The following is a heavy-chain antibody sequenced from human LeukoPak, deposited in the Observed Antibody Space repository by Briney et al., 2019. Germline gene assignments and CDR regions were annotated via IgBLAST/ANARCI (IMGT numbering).Heavy chain of an antibody. D-gene: IGHD6-13*01. CDR1: GYTFSGYY. CDR3: ARDRGMSAGGTLVRRGMDV. CDR2: INPSSGGT. J-gene: IGHJ6*02. Sequence: ASVRVSCKASGYTFSGYYMHWVRQAPGQGLEWMGWINPSSGGTNYAQKFQGRVTMTRDTSISTAYMELSRLRSDDTAVYYCARDRGMSAGGTLVRRGMDVWVQGTTVTVSS. V-gene: IGHV1-2*02.